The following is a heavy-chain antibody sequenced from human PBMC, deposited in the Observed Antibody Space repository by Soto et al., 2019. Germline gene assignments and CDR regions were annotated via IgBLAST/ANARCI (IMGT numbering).Heavy chain of an antibody. V-gene: IGHV3-15*07. CDR2: IKSKIDGGTT. D-gene: IGHD3-22*01. Sequence: EVQLVESGGGLVEPGGSLRLSCAPSGFTFTTAWINWVRQAPGKGLEWVGRIKSKIDGGTTDFAAPVKGRFAISRDDSRNMVYFQMNSLEIEDTAVYYCTTDSHFTMKLVRFDYWGLGTLVTVSS. J-gene: IGHJ4*01. CDR3: TTDSHFTMKLVRFDY. CDR1: GFTFTTAW.